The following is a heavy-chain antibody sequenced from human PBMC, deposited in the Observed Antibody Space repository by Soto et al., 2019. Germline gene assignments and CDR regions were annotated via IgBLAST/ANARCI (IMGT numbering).Heavy chain of an antibody. J-gene: IGHJ4*02. V-gene: IGHV5-51*01. CDR3: ARQHTLDSSAWYY. D-gene: IGHD6-19*01. CDR2: IYPGDSEI. Sequence: GESLKISCKVSGDSFTSFWIGWVRQMPGKGLEWLGIIYPGDSEIRYSPSFQGQVTISADKSISTAYLQWSSLKASDTAIYYCARQHTLDSSAWYYWGQGTLVTVSS. CDR1: GDSFTSFW.